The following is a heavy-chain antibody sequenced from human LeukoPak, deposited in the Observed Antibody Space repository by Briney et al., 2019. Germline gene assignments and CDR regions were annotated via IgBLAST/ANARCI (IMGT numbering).Heavy chain of an antibody. V-gene: IGHV3-64D*09. CDR1: GFTFSRYA. J-gene: IGHJ4*02. CDR3: VKARGIQLWLPGDY. Sequence: GGSLRLSCSASGFTFSRYAMHWVRQAPGKGLEYVSAISSNGGSTYYGDTVKGRFTISRDNSKNTLYLQMSSLRAEDTAVYYCVKARGIQLWLPGDYWGQGTLVTVSS. CDR2: ISSNGGST. D-gene: IGHD5-18*01.